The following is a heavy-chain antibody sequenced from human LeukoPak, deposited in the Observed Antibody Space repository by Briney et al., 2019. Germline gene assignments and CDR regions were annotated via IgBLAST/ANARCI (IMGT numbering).Heavy chain of an antibody. CDR3: ARHLIYYDSSSYPGDF. J-gene: IGHJ4*02. CDR2: IYYSGNT. Sequence: SETLSLTCTVSGGSISNTNYYWGWIRQPPGKGLEWIGNIYYSGNTYYNPSLKSRVTISVDTSKNQFTLKLSSVTAADTAVYYCARHLIYYDSSSYPGDFWGQGTLVTVSS. V-gene: IGHV4-39*01. D-gene: IGHD3-22*01. CDR1: GGSISNTNYY.